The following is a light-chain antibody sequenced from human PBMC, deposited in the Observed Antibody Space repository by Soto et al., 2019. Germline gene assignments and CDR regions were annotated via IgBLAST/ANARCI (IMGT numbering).Light chain of an antibody. CDR2: NNN. Sequence: QSVLTQPPAASGTPGQTVIISCSGSRSDTGSNSVNWYQHLPGTAPKLLIYNNNQRPSGVPDRFSGSKSGTSASLAISGLQSEDEADYYCAAWDDSLTGPVFGTGTK. J-gene: IGLJ1*01. CDR3: AAWDDSLTGPV. V-gene: IGLV1-44*01. CDR1: RSDTGSNS.